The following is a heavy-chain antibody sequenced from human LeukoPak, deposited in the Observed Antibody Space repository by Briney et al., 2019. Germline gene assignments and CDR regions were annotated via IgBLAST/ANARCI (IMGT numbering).Heavy chain of an antibody. J-gene: IGHJ5*02. CDR2: IRSKAYGGTT. Sequence: GGSLRLSCTASGFTFGDYAMSWFRQAPGKGLEWVGFIRSKAYGGTTEYAASVKGRFTISRDDSKSIAYLQMNSLRAEDSALYYCAKDLGCSSTRCSNNWFDPWAREPWSPSPQ. D-gene: IGHD2-2*01. V-gene: IGHV3-49*03. CDR3: AKDLGCSSTRCSNNWFDP. CDR1: GFTFGDYA.